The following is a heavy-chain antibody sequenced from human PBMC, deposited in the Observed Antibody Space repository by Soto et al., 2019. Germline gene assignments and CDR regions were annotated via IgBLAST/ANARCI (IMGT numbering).Heavy chain of an antibody. CDR3: AKARLWFGEISYYYYGMDV. D-gene: IGHD3-10*01. Sequence: GGSLGLSCAASGFTFSSYGMHWVRQAPGKGLEWVAVISYDGSNKYYADSVKGRFTISRDNSKNTLYLQMNSLRAEDTAVYYCAKARLWFGEISYYYYGMDVWGQGTTVTVSS. J-gene: IGHJ6*02. V-gene: IGHV3-30*18. CDR1: GFTFSSYG. CDR2: ISYDGSNK.